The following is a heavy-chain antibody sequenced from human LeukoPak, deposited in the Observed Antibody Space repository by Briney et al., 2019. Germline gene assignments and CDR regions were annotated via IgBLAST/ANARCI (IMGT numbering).Heavy chain of an antibody. CDR1: GYSFTSYW. D-gene: IGHD4-17*01. J-gene: IGHJ5*02. Sequence: GESLKISCKGSGYSFTSYWISWVRQMPGKGLEWMGRIDPSDSYTNYSPSFQGHVTISADKSISTAYLQWSSLKASDTAMYYCARGRYGDYATNWFDPWGQGTLVTVSS. V-gene: IGHV5-10-1*01. CDR2: IDPSDSYT. CDR3: ARGRYGDYATNWFDP.